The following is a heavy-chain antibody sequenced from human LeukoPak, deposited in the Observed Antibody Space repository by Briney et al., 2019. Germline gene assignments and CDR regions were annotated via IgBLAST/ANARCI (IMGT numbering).Heavy chain of an antibody. V-gene: IGHV3-33*01. Sequence: GGSLRLSCAASGFTFSSYGMHWVRQAPGKGLEWEAVIWSDENKKFYADSVKGRFTISRDNFKSTLYLQMDSLRVEDTAVYYCAREGLTSTPNNAFDIWGRGSVVTVSS. D-gene: IGHD4-23*01. CDR3: AREGLTSTPNNAFDI. CDR1: GFTFSSYG. CDR2: IWSDENKK. J-gene: IGHJ3*02.